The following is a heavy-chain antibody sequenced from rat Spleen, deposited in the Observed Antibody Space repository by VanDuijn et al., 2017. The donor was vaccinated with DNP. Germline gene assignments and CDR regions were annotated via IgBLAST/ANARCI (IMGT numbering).Heavy chain of an antibody. CDR1: GFTFSDYY. CDR2: ITYDGGNT. CDR3: ARPYGYNNGGFAY. J-gene: IGHJ3*01. V-gene: IGHV5-22*01. D-gene: IGHD1-4*01. Sequence: EVQLVESGGGLVQPGRSLKLSCTASGFTFSDYYMAWVRQAPTKGLEWVAYITYDGGNTYDRDSVKGRFTISRDNAKSTLYLQMNSLRSEDMATYYCARPYGYNNGGFAYWGQGTLVTVSS.